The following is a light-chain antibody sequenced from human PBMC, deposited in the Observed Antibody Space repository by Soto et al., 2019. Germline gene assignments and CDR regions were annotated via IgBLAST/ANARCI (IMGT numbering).Light chain of an antibody. CDR2: AAS. Sequence: DIQLTQSPSFLSASVGDRVTITCRASQDISPYLAWHQQKPGKAPKLLIYAASALQSGVPSRFSGSGSGTEFTLTISSLQPEDFATYYFQQLNNYSPRLTFGGGTKVEIK. CDR1: QDISPY. V-gene: IGKV1-9*01. CDR3: QQLNNYSPRLT. J-gene: IGKJ4*01.